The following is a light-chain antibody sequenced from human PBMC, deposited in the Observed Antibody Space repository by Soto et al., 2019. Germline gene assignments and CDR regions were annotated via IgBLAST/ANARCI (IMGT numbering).Light chain of an antibody. CDR2: AAS. CDR1: QGINNY. Sequence: DIQLTQSPSFLSASVGDRVTITCRASQGINNYLAWYQQKPGKAPNLLIYAASTLQSGVPSRFSGSGSGTEFTLTLSSLQPEDFATYYCQQLNSYPFITFGQGTRLQIK. J-gene: IGKJ5*01. CDR3: QQLNSYPFIT. V-gene: IGKV1-9*01.